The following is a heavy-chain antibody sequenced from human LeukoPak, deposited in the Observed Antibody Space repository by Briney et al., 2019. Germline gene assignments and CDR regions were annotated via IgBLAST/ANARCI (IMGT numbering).Heavy chain of an antibody. CDR3: ARQHYGSGSPGAYYFDY. J-gene: IGHJ4*02. CDR1: GGSISSYY. CDR2: IYYSGST. V-gene: IGHV4-59*08. Sequence: PSETLSLTCTVSGGSISSYYWSWIRQPPGKGLEWIGYIYYSGSTNYNPSLKSRVTISVYTSKNQFSLKLSSVTAADTAVYYCARQHYGSGSPGAYYFDYWGQGTLVTVSS. D-gene: IGHD3-10*01.